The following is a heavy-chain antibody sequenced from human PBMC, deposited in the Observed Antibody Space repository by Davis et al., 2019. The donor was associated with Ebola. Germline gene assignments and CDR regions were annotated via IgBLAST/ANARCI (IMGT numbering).Heavy chain of an antibody. CDR1: GFTFSSYG. J-gene: IGHJ2*01. V-gene: IGHV3-48*04. CDR2: ISSSGSTI. Sequence: GESLKISCAASGFTFSSYGMHWVRQAPGKGLEWVSYISSSGSTIYYADSVKGRFTISRDNAKNSLYLQMNSLRAEDTAVYYCARDPTSSGWYTGDWYFDLWGRGTLVTVSS. D-gene: IGHD6-19*01. CDR3: ARDPTSSGWYTGDWYFDL.